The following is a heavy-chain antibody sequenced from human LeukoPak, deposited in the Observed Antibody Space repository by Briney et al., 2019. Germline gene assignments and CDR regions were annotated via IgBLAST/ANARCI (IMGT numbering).Heavy chain of an antibody. CDR1: GDSISNYY. CDR2: IHSSGGT. D-gene: IGHD1-1*01. CDR3: AKEGLSSMNWDS. Sequence: KPSETLSLTCTVSGDSISNYYWGWIRQPAGKGLEWIGRIHSSGGTNNNPSLESRLTMSVDTSKNQFSLELTSVTAADTAVYYCAKEGLSSMNWDSWGQGALVTVSS. J-gene: IGHJ4*02. V-gene: IGHV4-4*07.